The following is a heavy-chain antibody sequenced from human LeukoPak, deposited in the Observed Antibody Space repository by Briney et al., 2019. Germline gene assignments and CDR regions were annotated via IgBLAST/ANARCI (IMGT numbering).Heavy chain of an antibody. CDR1: GSGFNNYW. J-gene: IGHJ4*02. CDR3: VRLGRLWFGDY. D-gene: IGHD3-10*01. Sequence: GASLKICCEGFGSGFNNYWIGWVRQMPGKGPELMGIIYPGDSGVMYSPSFQGQVTISADKSSTTAYLQWSSLKASDTAIYYCVRLGRLWFGDYWGQGTVVSVSS. V-gene: IGHV5-51*01. CDR2: IYPGDSGV.